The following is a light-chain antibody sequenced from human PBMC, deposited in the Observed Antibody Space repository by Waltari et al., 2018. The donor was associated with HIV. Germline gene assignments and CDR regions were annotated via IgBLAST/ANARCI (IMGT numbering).Light chain of an antibody. Sequence: QSVLTQPPSVSGAPGQRVTISCTGSSSNIGAGYDVHWFQQLPGTAPKLLIYSDHNRPSGVPDRFSGSKSGTSASLAITGLQAEDEADYYCQSYDSSLSGSFVFGPGTKVTVL. V-gene: IGLV1-40*01. CDR1: SSNIGAGYD. J-gene: IGLJ1*01. CDR2: SDH. CDR3: QSYDSSLSGSFV.